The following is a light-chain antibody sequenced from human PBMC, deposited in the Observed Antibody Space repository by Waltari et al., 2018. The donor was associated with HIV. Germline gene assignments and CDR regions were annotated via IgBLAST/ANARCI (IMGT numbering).Light chain of an antibody. V-gene: IGLV7-43*01. Sequence: QTVVTQEPSLTVSPGGTVTLTCASSTGAVTSANYPNWFQQKPGHAPRALIYSTNKKHSWTPALFSGSLLGGKAALTLSGGQPEDEAEYYCLLYYGGQGYVFGTGTKVTVL. CDR3: LLYYGGQGYV. CDR2: STN. J-gene: IGLJ1*01. CDR1: TGAVTSANY.